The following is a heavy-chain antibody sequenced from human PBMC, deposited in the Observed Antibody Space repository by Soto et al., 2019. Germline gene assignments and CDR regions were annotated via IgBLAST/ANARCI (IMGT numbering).Heavy chain of an antibody. CDR3: VRGKEAGVWFDP. V-gene: IGHV1-3*04. CDR2: INSDTGYT. J-gene: IGHJ5*02. D-gene: IGHD3-10*01. CDR1: GFTFSHHS. Sequence: WASVKVSCKASGFTFSHHSIHWVRQAPGQRLEWMGWINSDTGYTKYSQKFQARLTITWDSSAKTAYMELSSLQSGDTAVYYCVRGKEAGVWFDPWGQGTLVTVSS.